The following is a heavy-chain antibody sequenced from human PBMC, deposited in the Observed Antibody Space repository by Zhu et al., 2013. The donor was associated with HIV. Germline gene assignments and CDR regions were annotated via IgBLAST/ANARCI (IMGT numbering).Heavy chain of an antibody. CDR3: ARGAAVGFCSSVTCTNDMDV. V-gene: IGHV1-2*02. CDR1: KYTFTGYY. CDR2: INPKSGGT. D-gene: IGHD3-22*01. J-gene: IGHJ6*02. Sequence: QVQLVQSGAEVKKPGSSVKVSCKASKYTFTGYYIQWVRQAPGQGLEWMGWINPKSGGTHYGQNFQGRVTMTRDTSISTAYLEVNSLRSDDTALYFCARGAAVGFCSSVTCTNDMDVWGQGTT.